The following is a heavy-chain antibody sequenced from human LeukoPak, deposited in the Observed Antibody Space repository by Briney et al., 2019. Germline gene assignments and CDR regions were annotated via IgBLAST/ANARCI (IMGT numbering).Heavy chain of an antibody. V-gene: IGHV3-53*01. CDR3: ARDGYGNNYMDV. Sequence: GGSLRLSCAASGFSVSSNFMSWVRQAPGKGLEWVSVIYSGGTTYYADSVKGRFTISRDNSKDTLSLQMNSLRAEDTAVYYCARDGYGNNYMDVWGKGTTVTVSS. J-gene: IGHJ6*03. D-gene: IGHD1/OR15-1a*01. CDR2: IYSGGTT. CDR1: GFSVSSNF.